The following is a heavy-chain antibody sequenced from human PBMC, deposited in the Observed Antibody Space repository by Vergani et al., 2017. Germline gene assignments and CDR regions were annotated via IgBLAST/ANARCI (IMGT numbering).Heavy chain of an antibody. CDR3: ARHGDYDYVWGSYRPNWFDP. V-gene: IGHV4-34*01. Sequence: QVQLQEWGAGLLKPSETLSLTCAVYGGSFSGYYWTWIRQPPGKGLEWIGEINHSGSTYYNPSLKSRVTISVDTSKNQFSLKLSSVTAADTAVYYCARHGDYDYVWGSYRPNWFDPWGQGTLVTVSS. D-gene: IGHD3-16*02. CDR2: INHSGST. CDR1: GGSFSGYY. J-gene: IGHJ5*02.